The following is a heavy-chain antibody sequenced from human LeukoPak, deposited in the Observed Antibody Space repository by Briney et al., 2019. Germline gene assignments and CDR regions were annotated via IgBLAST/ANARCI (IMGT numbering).Heavy chain of an antibody. CDR3: AKDIPCSGGSCYGRFDH. CDR2: ISGSGYTT. Sequence: PGGSLRLSCAASGFTFSNYAMSWVRQAPGKGLEWVAAISGSGYTTYHADSVKGRFTISRDNSKNTLFLQMNSLRAEDTAIYYCAKDIPCSGGSCYGRFDHWGQGTLVTVSS. V-gene: IGHV3-23*01. D-gene: IGHD2-15*01. J-gene: IGHJ4*02. CDR1: GFTFSNYA.